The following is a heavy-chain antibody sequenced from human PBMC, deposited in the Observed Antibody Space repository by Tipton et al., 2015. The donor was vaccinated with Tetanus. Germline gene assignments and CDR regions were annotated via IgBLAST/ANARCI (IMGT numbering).Heavy chain of an antibody. D-gene: IGHD1-26*01. J-gene: IGHJ4*02. Sequence: TLSLTCTVSGGSISSGGYYWSWIRQHPGKGLEWIGDIYYSGSTYYNPSLKSRVTLSVDTSKNQFSLKLNSVTAADTAVYYCAGDQARGARGWNYFDYWGQGTLVTVSS. CDR2: IYYSGST. V-gene: IGHV4-31*03. CDR1: GGSISSGGYY. CDR3: AGDQARGARGWNYFDY.